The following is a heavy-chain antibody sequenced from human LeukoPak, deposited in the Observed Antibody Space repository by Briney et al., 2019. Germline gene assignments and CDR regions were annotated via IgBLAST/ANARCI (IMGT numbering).Heavy chain of an antibody. V-gene: IGHV3-48*04. J-gene: IGHJ4*02. CDR3: ARDRGGSYSAIDY. D-gene: IGHD2-15*01. CDR1: GFTFSSYS. Sequence: GGSLRLSCAASGFTFSSYSLNWVRQAPGKGLEWVSFISSSSITIYYADSVKGRFTISRDNAEKSLYLQMNSLRAEDTAVYYCARDRGGSYSAIDYWGRGTLVTVSS. CDR2: ISSSSITI.